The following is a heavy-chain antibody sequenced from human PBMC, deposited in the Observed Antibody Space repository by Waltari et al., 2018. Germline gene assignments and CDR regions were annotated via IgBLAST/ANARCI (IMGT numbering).Heavy chain of an antibody. CDR2: LYNSWIT. Sequence: QVQLQESGPGLVKPSETLSLTCKVSGTSISNNFWNWVRQPAGKGLEWIGRLYNSWITNYTPSLKSRVTMSTDTSKNQFSLTLNSVTAADTAVYFCARGGLDGFDSWGQGILVTVS. J-gene: IGHJ4*02. D-gene: IGHD1-26*01. CDR1: GTSISNNF. V-gene: IGHV4-4*07. CDR3: ARGGLDGFDS.